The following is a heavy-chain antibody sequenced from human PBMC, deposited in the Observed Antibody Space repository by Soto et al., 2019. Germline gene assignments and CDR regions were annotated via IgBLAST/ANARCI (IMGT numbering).Heavy chain of an antibody. Sequence: GESLKISCKGSGYSFTSYWISWVRQMPGKGLEWMGRIDPSDSYTNYSPSFQGHVTISADKSISTAYLQWSSLKASDTAMYYCARRYYYDSSGYSNRYWFDPWGQGTLATVSS. CDR1: GYSFTSYW. D-gene: IGHD3-22*01. V-gene: IGHV5-10-1*01. CDR3: ARRYYYDSSGYSNRYWFDP. J-gene: IGHJ5*02. CDR2: IDPSDSYT.